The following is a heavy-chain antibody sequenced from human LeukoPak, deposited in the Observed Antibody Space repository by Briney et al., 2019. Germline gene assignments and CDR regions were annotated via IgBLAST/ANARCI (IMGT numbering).Heavy chain of an antibody. CDR1: GGSISSYY. V-gene: IGHV4-4*07. J-gene: IGHJ6*03. CDR3: ARTGSGSYYPHYYYYMDV. D-gene: IGHD3-10*01. CDR2: IYTSGST. Sequence: SETLSLTCTVSGGSISSYYWSWIRQPAGKGLEWIGRIYTSGSTNYNPSLKSRVTISVDTSKNQFSLKLSSVTAADTAVYYCARTGSGSYYPHYYYYMDVWGKGTTVTISS.